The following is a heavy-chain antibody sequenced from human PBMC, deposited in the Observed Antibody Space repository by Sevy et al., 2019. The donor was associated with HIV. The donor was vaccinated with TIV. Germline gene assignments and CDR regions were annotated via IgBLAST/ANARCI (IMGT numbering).Heavy chain of an antibody. CDR1: GFTVNDKY. CDR2: IFSSGST. J-gene: IGHJ4*02. CDR3: VSLFLSYRSGWSYFDY. Sequence: GGSLRLSCAISGFTVNDKYIIWVRQAPGKGLEWVSVIFSSGSTCYADSAKGRFTISRDNSKNTVYLQMNSLRPEDTAVYYCVSLFLSYRSGWSYFDYWGQGTLVTVSS. D-gene: IGHD6-19*01. V-gene: IGHV3-66*02.